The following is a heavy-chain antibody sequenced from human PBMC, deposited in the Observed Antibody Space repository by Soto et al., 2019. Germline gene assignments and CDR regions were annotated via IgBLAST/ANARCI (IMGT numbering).Heavy chain of an antibody. V-gene: IGHV3-30-3*01. CDR1: GFTFRTYA. Sequence: PGGSLRLSCAASGFTFRTYAMHWVRQAPGKGLEWVAVISNDGINKYYIDSVKGRFTISRDNSKNTLYLQMNSLRPEDMAVYFCAGTTKTMNYWGQGTLVTVSS. D-gene: IGHD1-1*01. CDR3: AGTTKTMNY. J-gene: IGHJ4*02. CDR2: ISNDGINK.